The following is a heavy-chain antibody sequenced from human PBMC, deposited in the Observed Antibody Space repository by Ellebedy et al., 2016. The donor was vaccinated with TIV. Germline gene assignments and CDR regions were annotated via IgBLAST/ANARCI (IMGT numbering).Heavy chain of an antibody. D-gene: IGHD5-12*01. CDR1: GFAFRTFA. Sequence: PGGSLRLSCAASGFAFRTFAMSWVRQAPGKGLEWVSTIGARGGATYYAGSVSGRFTISRDNSNNTLYLQMNSLRGEDTAVYFCAKELVGGDDYPFDYWGRGTLVTVSS. J-gene: IGHJ4*02. CDR3: AKELVGGDDYPFDY. CDR2: IGARGGAT. V-gene: IGHV3-23*01.